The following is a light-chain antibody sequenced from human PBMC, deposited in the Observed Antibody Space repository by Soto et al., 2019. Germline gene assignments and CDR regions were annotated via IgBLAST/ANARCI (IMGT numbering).Light chain of an antibody. CDR1: QSVSSN. Sequence: EIVLTQSPATLSVSPGERATLSCRASQSVSSNLAWYQQKPGQAPSLLIYGASTRATGVPARFSGSGSGTEFTLTISSLMSGDSAVYYCQQYNGWPTFGQGTKVDI. J-gene: IGKJ1*01. V-gene: IGKV3-15*01. CDR3: QQYNGWPT. CDR2: GAS.